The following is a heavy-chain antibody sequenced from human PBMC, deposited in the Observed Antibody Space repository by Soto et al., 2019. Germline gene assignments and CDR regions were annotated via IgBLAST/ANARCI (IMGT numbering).Heavy chain of an antibody. CDR3: ARGRRSSNPFDY. CDR1: GGSISSGGYS. J-gene: IGHJ4*02. Sequence: SETLSLTCAVSGGSISSGGYSWSWIRQPPGKGLEWIGYIYHSGSTYYNPSLKSRVTISVDRSKNQFSLKLSSVTAADTAVYYCARGRRSSNPFDYWGQGTLVTVSS. CDR2: IYHSGST. D-gene: IGHD4-4*01. V-gene: IGHV4-30-2*01.